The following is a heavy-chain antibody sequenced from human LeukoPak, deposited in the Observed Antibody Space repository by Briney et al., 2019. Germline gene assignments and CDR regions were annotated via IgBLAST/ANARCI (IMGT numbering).Heavy chain of an antibody. V-gene: IGHV1-46*01. J-gene: IGHJ6*03. Sequence: GASVKVSCKASGYTFTSYYMHWVRQAPGQGLEWMGIINPSGGSTSYAQKFQGRVTMTRDMSTSTVYMELSSLRSEDTAVYYCASHSVAALPEENYYYYYMDVWGKGTTVTVSS. CDR3: ASHSVAALPEENYYYYYMDV. CDR1: GYTFTSYY. D-gene: IGHD6-6*01. CDR2: INPSGGST.